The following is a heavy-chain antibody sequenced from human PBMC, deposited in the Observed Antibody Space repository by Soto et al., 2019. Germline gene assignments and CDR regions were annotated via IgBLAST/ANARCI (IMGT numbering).Heavy chain of an antibody. CDR1: GYTFTSYA. CDR2: INAGNGNT. J-gene: IGHJ6*02. V-gene: IGHV1-3*01. CDR3: ARGAVVVVAATRLYYYGMDV. D-gene: IGHD2-15*01. Sequence: QVQLVQSGAEVKKPGASVKVSCKASGYTFTSYAMHWVRQAPGQRREWMGWINAGNGNTKYSQKFQGRVTITRDTSASTAYMELSSLRSEDTAVYYCARGAVVVVAATRLYYYGMDVWGQGTTVTVSS.